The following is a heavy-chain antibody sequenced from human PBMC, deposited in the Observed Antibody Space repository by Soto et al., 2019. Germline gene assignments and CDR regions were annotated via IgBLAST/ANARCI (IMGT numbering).Heavy chain of an antibody. V-gene: IGHV3-74*01. CDR1: GFTFSSYW. J-gene: IGHJ4*02. D-gene: IGHD1-26*01. CDR3: AKPESSYSWGNGPDY. Sequence: GGSLRLSCAASGFTFSSYWMHWVRQAPGKGLVWVSRINSDGSSTSYADSVKGRFTISRDNSKNTLHLQVNSLRAEDTALYYCAKPESSYSWGNGPDYWGQGTLVTVSS. CDR2: INSDGSST.